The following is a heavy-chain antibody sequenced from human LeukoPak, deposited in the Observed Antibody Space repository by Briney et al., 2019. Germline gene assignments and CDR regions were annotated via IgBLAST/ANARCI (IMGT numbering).Heavy chain of an antibody. Sequence: ASVKVSCKASGYTFTSYDINWVRQATGQGLEWMGWMNPNSGNTGYAQKFQGRVTMTRNTSISTAYMELSSLRSEDTAVYYCARWSATGPRADYWGQGTLVTVSS. V-gene: IGHV1-8*01. CDR3: ARWSATGPRADY. CDR1: GYTFTSYD. J-gene: IGHJ4*02. D-gene: IGHD1-1*01. CDR2: MNPNSGNT.